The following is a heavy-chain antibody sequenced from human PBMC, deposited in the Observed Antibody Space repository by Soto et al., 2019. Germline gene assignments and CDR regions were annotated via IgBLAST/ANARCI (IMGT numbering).Heavy chain of an antibody. CDR3: AKVKTKMVVAVKYYFDY. Sequence: PGGSLRLSCAASGFTFSSYAMSWVRQAPGKGLEWVSAISGSGGSTYYADSVKGRFTISRDNSKDTLYLQMNSLRAEDTAVYYCAKVKTKMVVAVKYYFDYWGQGTLVTVSS. D-gene: IGHD2-15*01. J-gene: IGHJ4*02. CDR1: GFTFSSYA. V-gene: IGHV3-23*01. CDR2: ISGSGGST.